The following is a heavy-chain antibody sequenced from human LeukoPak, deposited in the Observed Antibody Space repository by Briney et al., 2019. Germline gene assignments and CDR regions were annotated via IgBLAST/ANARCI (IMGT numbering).Heavy chain of an antibody. J-gene: IGHJ4*02. CDR2: INPNSGGT. V-gene: IGHV1-2*06. CDR1: GYTFTGYY. CDR3: APTTVNDFDY. D-gene: IGHD4-17*01. Sequence: ASVKVSCKASGYTFTGYYMHWVRQAPGQGLEWMGRINPNSGGTNYAQEFQGRVTMTRDTSTSTAYMELSRLRSDDTAVYYCAPTTVNDFDYWGQGTLVTVSS.